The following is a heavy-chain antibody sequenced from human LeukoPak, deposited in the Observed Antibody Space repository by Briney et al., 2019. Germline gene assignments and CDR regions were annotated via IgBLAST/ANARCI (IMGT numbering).Heavy chain of an antibody. CDR3: AKDRRAYDILTGYYVPYCFDY. Sequence: GGSLRLSCAASGFTFSSYAMSWVRQAPGKGLEWVSAISGSGGSTYYADSVKGRFTISRDNSKNTLYLQMNSLRAEDTAVYYCAKDRRAYDILTGYYVPYCFDYWGQGTLVTVSS. CDR2: ISGSGGST. V-gene: IGHV3-23*01. J-gene: IGHJ4*02. CDR1: GFTFSSYA. D-gene: IGHD3-9*01.